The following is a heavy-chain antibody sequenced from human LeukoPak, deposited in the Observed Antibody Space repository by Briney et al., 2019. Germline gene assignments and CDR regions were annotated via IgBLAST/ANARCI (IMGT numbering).Heavy chain of an antibody. CDR2: INDSEYT. CDR1: GGSFSGNY. V-gene: IGHV4-34*01. Sequence: PETLSLTCAVYGGSFSGNYWSWIRQPPGKGLEWIGEINDSEYTNYNPSLKSRVTISVDTSKNQFSLKLSSVTAADTAVYYCARGTTVLPMDVWGKGTTVTVSS. D-gene: IGHD4-11*01. J-gene: IGHJ6*03. CDR3: ARGTTVLPMDV.